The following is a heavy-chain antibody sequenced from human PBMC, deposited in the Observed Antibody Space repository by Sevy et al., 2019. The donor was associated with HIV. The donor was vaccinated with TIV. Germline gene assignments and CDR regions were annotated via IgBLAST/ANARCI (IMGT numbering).Heavy chain of an antibody. CDR3: ARGSGAVVAGSYFDY. Sequence: GGSLRLSCGASGFTFSRYSMNWVRQAPGKGLEWVSSISSGNSYIYYADSVKGRFTISRDNAKNSLYLHMNSLRAEDTAVYYCARGSGAVVAGSYFDYWGQGILVTVSS. CDR2: ISSGNSYI. V-gene: IGHV3-21*01. CDR1: GFTFSRYS. J-gene: IGHJ4*02. D-gene: IGHD6-19*01.